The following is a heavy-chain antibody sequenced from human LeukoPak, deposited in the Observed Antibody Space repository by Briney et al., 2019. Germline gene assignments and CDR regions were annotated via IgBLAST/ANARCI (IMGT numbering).Heavy chain of an antibody. D-gene: IGHD1-26*01. Sequence: GASVKVSCKASGYTFTSYDINWVRQATGQGLEWMGWINPNSGGTNYAQKFQGRVTMTRDTSISTAYMELSRLRSDDTAVYYCARVAGWELLPDYWGQGTLVTVSS. CDR3: ARVAGWELLPDY. J-gene: IGHJ4*02. V-gene: IGHV1-2*02. CDR1: GYTFTSYD. CDR2: INPNSGGT.